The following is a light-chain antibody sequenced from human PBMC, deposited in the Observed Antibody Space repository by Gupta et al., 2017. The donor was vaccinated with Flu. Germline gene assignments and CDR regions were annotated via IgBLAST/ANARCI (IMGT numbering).Light chain of an antibody. V-gene: IGLV2-11*01. CDR1: SSDVISYNY. J-gene: IGLJ3*02. CDR2: TVT. CDR3: CSHAGSKNWV. Sequence: SALTQPRSVSGSPAPADTISCTESSSDVISYNYVAWNHHHPGKAPNLMVYTVTIGPSGVPVRFSGSKAGNTASLTIPVREGDVVADYYFCSHAGSKNWVFGGGTKLTVL.